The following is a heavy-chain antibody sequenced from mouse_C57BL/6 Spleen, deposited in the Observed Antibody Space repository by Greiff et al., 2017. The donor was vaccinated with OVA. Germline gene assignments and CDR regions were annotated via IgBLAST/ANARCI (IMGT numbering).Heavy chain of an antibody. J-gene: IGHJ2*01. D-gene: IGHD4-1*01. Sequence: EVKVEESGGGLVQPGGSMKLSCAASGFTFSDAWMDWVRQSPEKGLEWVAEIRNKANNHATYYAESVKGRFTISRDDSKSSVYLQMNSLRAEDTGIYYCTRLGGPYYFDYWGQGTTLTVSS. V-gene: IGHV6-6*01. CDR1: GFTFSDAW. CDR3: TRLGGPYYFDY. CDR2: IRNKANNHAT.